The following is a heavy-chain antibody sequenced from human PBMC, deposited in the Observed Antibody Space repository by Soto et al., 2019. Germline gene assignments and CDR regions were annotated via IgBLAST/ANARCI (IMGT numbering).Heavy chain of an antibody. CDR2: IYYSGST. J-gene: IGHJ3*02. D-gene: IGHD1-26*01. V-gene: IGHV4-59*01. CDR3: ARLFSGSYLNYDAFDI. CDR1: GGSISSYY. Sequence: SETLSLTCTVSGGSISSYYWSWIRQPPGKGLEWIGYIYYSGSTNYNPSLKSRVTISVDTSKNQFSLKLSSVTAADTAVYYCARLFSGSYLNYDAFDIWGQGTMVTVSS.